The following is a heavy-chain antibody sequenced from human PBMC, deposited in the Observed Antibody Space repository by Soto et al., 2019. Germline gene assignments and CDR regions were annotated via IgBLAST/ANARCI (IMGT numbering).Heavy chain of an antibody. Sequence: QVQLQESGPGLVKPSETLSLTCTVSGGSISSYYWGWIRQPPGKGLEWIGYIHYSWSTNYNPSLRSRVTISVDTPKNQFSLKVNSMIAADTAIYYCARGGVAARKGRWFDPWGQGTLVTVSS. CDR2: IHYSWST. CDR3: ARGGVAARKGRWFDP. V-gene: IGHV4-59*01. J-gene: IGHJ5*02. D-gene: IGHD6-25*01. CDR1: GGSISSYY.